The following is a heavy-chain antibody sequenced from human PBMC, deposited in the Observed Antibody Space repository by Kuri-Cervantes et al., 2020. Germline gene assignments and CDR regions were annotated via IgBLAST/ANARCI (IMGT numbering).Heavy chain of an antibody. CDR2: ISSSGSTI. CDR1: GFTFSDYY. CDR3: ARDRAYWVVNGMDV. D-gene: IGHD2-8*02. J-gene: IGHJ6*02. Sequence: GGSLRLSCAASGFTFSDYYVSWIRQAPGKGLEWVSYISSSGSTIYYADSVKGRFTISRDNAKNSLYLQMNSLRAEDTAVYYCARDRAYWVVNGMDVWGQGTTVTVSS. V-gene: IGHV3-11*04.